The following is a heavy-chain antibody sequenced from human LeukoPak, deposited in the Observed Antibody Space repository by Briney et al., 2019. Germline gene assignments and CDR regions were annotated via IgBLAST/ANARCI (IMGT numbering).Heavy chain of an antibody. J-gene: IGHJ6*02. Sequence: SETLSLTCAVYGGSFSGYYWSWIRQPPGKGLEWIGYIYYSGSTNYNPSLKSRVTISVDTSKNQFSLKLSSVTAADTAVYYCARGRPGVFGVVPYGMDVWGQGTTVTVSS. CDR2: IYYSGST. V-gene: IGHV4-59*08. CDR1: GGSFSGYY. CDR3: ARGRPGVFGVVPYGMDV. D-gene: IGHD3-3*01.